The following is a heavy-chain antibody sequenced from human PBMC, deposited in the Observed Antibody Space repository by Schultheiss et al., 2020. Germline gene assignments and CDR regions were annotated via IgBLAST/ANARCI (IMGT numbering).Heavy chain of an antibody. V-gene: IGHV3-11*04. J-gene: IGHJ4*02. Sequence: GESLKISCAASGFTFSDYYMSWIRQAPGKGLEWVSYISSSGSTIYYADSVKGRFTISRDNAKNSLYLQMNSLRAEDTAVYYCARDYRRADFWSGHTFDYWGKGTLVTVSS. CDR3: ARDYRRADFWSGHTFDY. CDR1: GFTFSDYY. CDR2: ISSSGSTI. D-gene: IGHD3-3*01.